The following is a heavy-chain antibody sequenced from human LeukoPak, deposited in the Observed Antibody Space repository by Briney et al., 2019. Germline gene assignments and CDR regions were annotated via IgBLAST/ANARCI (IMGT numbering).Heavy chain of an antibody. D-gene: IGHD2-2*02. CDR2: ISSSSSYI. CDR1: GFTFSSYS. CDR3: ARDSVVVPAAIGYNWFDP. V-gene: IGHV3-21*01. J-gene: IGHJ5*02. Sequence: EGSLRLSCAASGFTFSSYSMNWVRQAPGKGLEWVSSISSSSSYIYYADSVKGRFTISRDNAKNSLYLQMNSLRAEDTAVYYCARDSVVVPAAIGYNWFDPWGQGTLVTVSS.